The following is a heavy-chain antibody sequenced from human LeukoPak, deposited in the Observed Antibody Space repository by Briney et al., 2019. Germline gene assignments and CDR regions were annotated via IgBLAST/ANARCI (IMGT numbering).Heavy chain of an antibody. CDR1: GYTFTNYG. CDR3: ATEFGLRIPKRLIDY. D-gene: IGHD3-10*01. V-gene: IGHV1-18*01. CDR2: INPNSGGT. J-gene: IGHJ4*02. Sequence: ASVKVSCKASGYTFTNYGISWMRQAPGQGLEWMGRINPNSGGTNYAQKFQGRVTMTEDTSTDTAYMELSSLRSEDTAVYYCATEFGLRIPKRLIDYWGQGTLVTVSS.